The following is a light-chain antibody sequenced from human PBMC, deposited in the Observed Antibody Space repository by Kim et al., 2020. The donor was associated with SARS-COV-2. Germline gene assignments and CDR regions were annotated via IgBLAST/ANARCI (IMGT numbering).Light chain of an antibody. V-gene: IGLV2-23*02. CDR2: GVT. CDR1: SRDVGSYNV. Sequence: GQSITISCTGTSRDVGSYNVVAWYQQYPGKAHKVMIYGVTKRPSGVSNRFSGSKSGNTASLTISGLQAEDEADYYCCSYAGSGTMVFGGGTKVTVL. CDR3: CSYAGSGTMV. J-gene: IGLJ3*02.